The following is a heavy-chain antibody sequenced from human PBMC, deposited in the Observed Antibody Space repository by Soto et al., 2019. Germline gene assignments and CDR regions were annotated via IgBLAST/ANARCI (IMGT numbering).Heavy chain of an antibody. Sequence: PSETLSLPCAVYGGSFRGYYWSWIRQPPGKGLEWIGEINHSGSTNYNPSLKSRVTISVDASKNQFSLKLSSVTAADTAVYYCARGLAAAAGGYYYLDVWGKGTTVTVSS. J-gene: IGHJ6*03. CDR2: INHSGST. CDR3: ARGLAAAAGGYYYLDV. V-gene: IGHV4-34*01. D-gene: IGHD6-13*01. CDR1: GGSFRGYY.